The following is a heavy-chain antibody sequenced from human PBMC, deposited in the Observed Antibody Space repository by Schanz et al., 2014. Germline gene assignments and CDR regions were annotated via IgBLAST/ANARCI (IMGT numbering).Heavy chain of an antibody. J-gene: IGHJ4*02. CDR2: ISAYNGHT. V-gene: IGHV1-18*01. D-gene: IGHD2-15*01. CDR1: GYTFTTYG. CDR3: ATCSGGTCHAKPVLDN. Sequence: QVHLVQSGSELKKPGASVKVSCKASGYTFTTYGISWVRQAPGQGLEWMGWISAYNGHTNYAQKFQGRVTMTTDTSTSTAYMELSSLRSEDTAVYYCATCSGGTCHAKPVLDNWGQGTLVTVSS.